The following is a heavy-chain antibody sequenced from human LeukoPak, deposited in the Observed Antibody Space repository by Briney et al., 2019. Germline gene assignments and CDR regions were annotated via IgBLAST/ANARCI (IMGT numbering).Heavy chain of an antibody. Sequence: SETPSLTCTISGGSISDYYWNWMRQPPGKGLEWIGYIYYSGSTNYNPSLKSRVTISVDTSKNQFSLKLSSVTAADTAVYYCARGHSGWYRWFDPWGQGTLVTVSS. CDR1: GGSISDYY. D-gene: IGHD6-19*01. V-gene: IGHV4-59*01. J-gene: IGHJ5*02. CDR3: ARGHSGWYRWFDP. CDR2: IYYSGST.